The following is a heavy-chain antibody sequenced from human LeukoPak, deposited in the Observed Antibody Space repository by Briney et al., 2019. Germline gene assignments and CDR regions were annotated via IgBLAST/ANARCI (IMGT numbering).Heavy chain of an antibody. CDR2: ISSSGSTI. D-gene: IGHD3-3*01. CDR1: GFTLSDYY. V-gene: IGHV3-11*01. Sequence: KPGGSLRLSCAASGFTLSDYYMSWIRQAPGKGLEWVSYISSSGSTIYYADSVKGRFTISRDNAKNSLYLQMNSLRAEDTAVYYCARRSYYDFWSGYDYWGQGTLVTVSS. CDR3: ARRSYYDFWSGYDY. J-gene: IGHJ4*02.